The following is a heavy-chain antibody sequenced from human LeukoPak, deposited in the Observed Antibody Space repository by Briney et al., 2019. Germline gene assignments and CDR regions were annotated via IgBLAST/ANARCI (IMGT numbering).Heavy chain of an antibody. CDR1: GFTFSSYS. V-gene: IGHV3-21*01. J-gene: IGHJ5*02. CDR2: ISSSSSYI. Sequence: PGGSLRLSCAASGFTFSSYSMNWVRQAPGKGLEWVSSISSSSSYIYYADSVKGRFTISRDNAKNSLYLQMNSLRAEDTAVYYCARAVLGYCSGGSCYGGNWFDPWGQGTLVTVSS. CDR3: ARAVLGYCSGGSCYGGNWFDP. D-gene: IGHD2-15*01.